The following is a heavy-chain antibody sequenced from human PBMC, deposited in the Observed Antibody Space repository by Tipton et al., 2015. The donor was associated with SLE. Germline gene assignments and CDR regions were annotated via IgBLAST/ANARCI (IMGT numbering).Heavy chain of an antibody. J-gene: IGHJ4*02. V-gene: IGHV4-31*03. D-gene: IGHD3-10*01. CDR2: IYYSGST. CDR3: ARGEKEFGEYYFDY. CDR1: GGSISSGGYY. Sequence: LRLSCTVSGGSISSGGYYWSWIGQHPGKGLEWIGYIYYSGSTYYNPSLKSRVTISVDTSKNQFSLKLSSVTAADTAVYYCARGEKEFGEYYFDYWGQGTLVTVSS.